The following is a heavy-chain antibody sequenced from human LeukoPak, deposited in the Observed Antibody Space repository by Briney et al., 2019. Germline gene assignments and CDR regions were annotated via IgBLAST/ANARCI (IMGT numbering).Heavy chain of an antibody. CDR1: GFTFNSYV. V-gene: IGHV3-7*01. J-gene: IGHJ5*02. D-gene: IGHD3-10*01. CDR2: IKQDGSEK. CDR3: AREKILWFGELSPNWFDP. Sequence: GRSLRLSCGVSGFTFNSYVMHWVRQAPGKGLEWVANIKQDGSEKYYVDSVKGRFTISRDNAKNSLYLQMNSLRAEDTAVYYCAREKILWFGELSPNWFDPWGQGTLVTVSS.